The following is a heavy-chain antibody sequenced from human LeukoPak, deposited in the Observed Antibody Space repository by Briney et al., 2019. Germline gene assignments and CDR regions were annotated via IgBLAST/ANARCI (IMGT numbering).Heavy chain of an antibody. D-gene: IGHD3-10*01. CDR2: IIPILGIA. CDR1: GGTFSSYA. V-gene: IGHV1-69*04. CDR3: ASGSGSYWFDY. J-gene: IGHJ4*02. Sequence: SVKVSCKASGGTFSSYAISWVRQAPGQGLEWMGRIIPILGIANYAQKFQGRVTITADKSTSTAYMELSSLRSEDTAVYYCASGSGSYWFDYWGQETLVTVSS.